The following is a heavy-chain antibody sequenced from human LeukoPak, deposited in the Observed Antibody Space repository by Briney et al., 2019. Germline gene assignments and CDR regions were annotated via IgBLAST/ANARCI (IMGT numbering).Heavy chain of an antibody. Sequence: GGSLRLSCAASGFIFSTYAMHWVRQAPGTGLEWVAVIWYDGSNKYYADSVKGRFTISRDNSKNTLYLKMNSLRAEDTAVYYCARGIAAAGNPNWFDPWGQGTLVTVSS. V-gene: IGHV3-33*01. D-gene: IGHD6-13*01. CDR3: ARGIAAAGNPNWFDP. J-gene: IGHJ5*02. CDR1: GFIFSTYA. CDR2: IWYDGSNK.